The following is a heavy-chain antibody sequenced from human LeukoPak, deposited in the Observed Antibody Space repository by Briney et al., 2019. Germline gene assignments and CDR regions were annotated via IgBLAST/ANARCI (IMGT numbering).Heavy chain of an antibody. D-gene: IGHD3-16*01. CDR1: GLTFSTYW. J-gene: IGHJ4*02. V-gene: IGHV3-7*01. CDR2: INQNGREK. Sequence: PGGSLRLSCEVSGLTFSTYWMTWVCQAPGKGLEWVASINQNGREKYYVDSVKGRFTISRDNAKDSLYLQMNSLRDEDTAVYYCARSLGDDWGQGTLVTVSS. CDR3: ARSLGDD.